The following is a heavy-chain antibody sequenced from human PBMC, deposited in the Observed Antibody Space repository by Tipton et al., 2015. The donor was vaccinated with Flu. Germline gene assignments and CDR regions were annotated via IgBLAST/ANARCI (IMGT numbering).Heavy chain of an antibody. CDR3: AKDMGGSGYSVDYWYFDL. J-gene: IGHJ2*01. V-gene: IGHV3-9*01. Sequence: RSLRLSCAASGFTFDDYAMHWVRQAPGKGLEWVSGISWNSGSIGYADSVEGRFTISRDNAKNSLYLQMNSLRAEDTALYYCAKDMGGSGYSVDYWYFDLWGRGTLVTVSS. CDR2: ISWNSGSI. D-gene: IGHD3-22*01. CDR1: GFTFDDYA.